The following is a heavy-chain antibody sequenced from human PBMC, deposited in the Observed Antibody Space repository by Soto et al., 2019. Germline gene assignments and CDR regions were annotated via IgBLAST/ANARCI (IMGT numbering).Heavy chain of an antibody. Sequence: EVQLVESRGDLVQPGRSLRLSCAAAGFTFEDYAMHWVRQVPGKGLEWVSGITWNSGKIEYADSVKGRFTISRDNDKNSVHLQMSSLRPEDTAFYYCAKGKVAGSLGYFDYWGQGTLVTVSS. J-gene: IGHJ4*02. CDR1: GFTFEDYA. V-gene: IGHV3-9*01. D-gene: IGHD2-15*01. CDR3: AKGKVAGSLGYFDY. CDR2: ITWNSGKI.